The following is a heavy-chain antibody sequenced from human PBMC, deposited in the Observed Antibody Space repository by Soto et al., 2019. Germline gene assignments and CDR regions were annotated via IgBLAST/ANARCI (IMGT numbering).Heavy chain of an antibody. D-gene: IGHD1-26*01. V-gene: IGHV3-74*01. CDR3: AGDREPGEMATNFDY. CDR1: GFTFSEHW. CDR2: INRDGSIT. Sequence: GGSLRLSCVASGFTFSEHWMHWVRQTPGKGLVWVSHINRDGSITGYADSVKGRFTISRDNTKNTLYLLMNSLKAEDTAVYYCAGDREPGEMATNFDYWGQGSQVTVSS. J-gene: IGHJ4*02.